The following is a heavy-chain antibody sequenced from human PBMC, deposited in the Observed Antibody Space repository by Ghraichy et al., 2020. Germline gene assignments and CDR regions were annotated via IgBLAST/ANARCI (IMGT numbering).Heavy chain of an antibody. CDR3: ATPRRGAAGFDF. CDR2: INYSGNT. J-gene: IGHJ4*02. CDR1: GASISTSTHY. D-gene: IGHD6-13*01. V-gene: IGHV4-39*01. Sequence: ETQSLTCTVSGASISTSTHYWGWVRQPPGKEPEWIASINYSGNTYYNPSLWSRVTISVDTSKNQFSLKVISVTATDTAVYFCATPRRGAAGFDFWGQGVLVTVFS.